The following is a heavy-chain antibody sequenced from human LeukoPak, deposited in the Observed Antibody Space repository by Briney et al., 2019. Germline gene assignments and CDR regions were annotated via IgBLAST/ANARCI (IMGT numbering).Heavy chain of an antibody. D-gene: IGHD1-26*01. CDR3: ARDKIVGATNFDS. CDR2: IRQDGGEI. Sequence: GGSMRLSCAASGFTFSSYWMAWVRQAPGKGLEWVANIRQDGGEIYYVDSVKGRFILSRDNAKNSLYLEMNSLRDEDTAVYYCARDKIVGATNFDSWGQGTLVTVSS. CDR1: GFTFSSYW. J-gene: IGHJ4*02. V-gene: IGHV3-7*01.